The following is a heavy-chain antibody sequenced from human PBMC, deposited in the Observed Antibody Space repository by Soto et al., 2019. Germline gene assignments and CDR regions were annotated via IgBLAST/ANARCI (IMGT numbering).Heavy chain of an antibody. CDR3: TRDASRDSSARGWFDP. D-gene: IGHD6-13*01. CDR1: GFTFRSFT. J-gene: IGHJ5*02. V-gene: IGHV3-21*01. Sequence: GGSLRLSCAASGFTFRSFTMNWVRQAPGKGLEWVSTVSSNSAYIYYTDALRGRFTTSRDNAKNSLHLQMNSLRAEDTAVYYCTRDASRDSSARGWFDPWGPGTLVTVSS. CDR2: VSSNSAYI.